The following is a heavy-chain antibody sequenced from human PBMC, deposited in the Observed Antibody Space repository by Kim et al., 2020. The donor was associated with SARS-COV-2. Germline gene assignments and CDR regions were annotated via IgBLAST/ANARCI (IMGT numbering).Heavy chain of an antibody. CDR1: GYSFTSYW. Sequence: GESLKISCKGSGYSFTSYWIGWVRQMPGKGLEWMGIIYPGDSDTRYSPSFQGQVTISADKSISTAYLQWSSLKASDTAMYYCARRFRGYYGVYYFGFWGQGTLVTVSS. J-gene: IGHJ4*02. CDR2: IYPGDSDT. V-gene: IGHV5-51*01. CDR3: ARRFRGYYGVYYFGF. D-gene: IGHD4-17*01.